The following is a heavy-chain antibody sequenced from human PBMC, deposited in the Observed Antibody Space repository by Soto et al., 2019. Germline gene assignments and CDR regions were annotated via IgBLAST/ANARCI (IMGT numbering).Heavy chain of an antibody. V-gene: IGHV3-13*01. CDR1: GFTFSSYD. J-gene: IGHJ1*01. CDR3: ARGQGYGNYGYFQH. Sequence: PGGSLRLSCAASGFTFSSYDMHWVRQATGKGLEWVSAIGTAGDTYYPGSVKGRFTISRENAKNSLYLQMNSLRAGDTAVYYCARGQGYGNYGYFQHWGQGTLVTVSS. D-gene: IGHD4-4*01. CDR2: IGTAGDT.